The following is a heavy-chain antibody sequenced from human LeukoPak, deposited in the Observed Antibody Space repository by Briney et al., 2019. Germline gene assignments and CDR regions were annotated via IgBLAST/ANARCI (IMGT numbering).Heavy chain of an antibody. V-gene: IGHV3-33*01. D-gene: IGHD3-22*01. CDR3: AGDGGLENSGYFPIDY. Sequence: GGSLSLSCAASGFSFSRYSMHWVRQAPGKGLEWVADIWYDGSTKYYADSEKGRFTISRDNSKNTLFLQMKSLRAEDAGVYYCAGDGGLENSGYFPIDYWGQGTLLTVSS. J-gene: IGHJ4*02. CDR2: IWYDGSTK. CDR1: GFSFSRYS.